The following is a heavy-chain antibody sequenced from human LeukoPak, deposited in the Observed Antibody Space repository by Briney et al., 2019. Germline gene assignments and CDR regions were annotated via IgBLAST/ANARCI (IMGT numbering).Heavy chain of an antibody. CDR2: ITGSRTT. Sequence: GGSLRLSCAASGFSFSSYAMSWVRQPPGKGLEWVSGITGSRTTFYADSVTGRFTISRDNSRRTLYLQMNTLRAEDTAVYYCARDAYSSSVVDYYYYMDVWGKGTTVIVSS. D-gene: IGHD6-6*01. CDR1: GFSFSSYA. V-gene: IGHV3-23*01. CDR3: ARDAYSSSVVDYYYYMDV. J-gene: IGHJ6*03.